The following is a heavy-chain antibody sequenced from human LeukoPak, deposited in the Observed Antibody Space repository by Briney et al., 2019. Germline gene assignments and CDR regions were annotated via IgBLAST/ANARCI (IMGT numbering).Heavy chain of an antibody. CDR3: ARLFAGVGPIAVAATRDY. J-gene: IGHJ4*02. D-gene: IGHD6-19*01. CDR2: ISYDGSNK. V-gene: IGHV3-30*03. Sequence: PGGSLRLSCAASGFTFSNYGIHWVRQAPGKGLEWVAVISYDGSNKYYADSVKGRFTISRDNSKNTLYLQMNSLRAEDTAVYYCARLFAGVGPIAVAATRDYWGQGTLVTVSS. CDR1: GFTFSNYG.